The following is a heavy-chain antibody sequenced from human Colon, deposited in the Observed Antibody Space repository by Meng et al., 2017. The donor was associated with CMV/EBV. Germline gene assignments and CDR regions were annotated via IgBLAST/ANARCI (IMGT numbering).Heavy chain of an antibody. V-gene: IGHV4-4*02. Sequence: VSCGDVSSQNWGSWARKPPGKGLEWLGEILHSGTTNYNPSLKSRVTISVDKSRNQFSLKLSPVTAADTAVYYCARDLTVVRGVLDYWSQGTLVTVSS. D-gene: IGHD3-10*01. CDR2: ILHSGTT. CDR1: CGDVSSQNW. CDR3: ARDLTVVRGVLDY. J-gene: IGHJ4*02.